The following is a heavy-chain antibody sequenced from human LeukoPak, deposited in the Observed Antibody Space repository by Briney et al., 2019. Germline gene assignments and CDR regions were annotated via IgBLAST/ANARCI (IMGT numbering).Heavy chain of an antibody. Sequence: PGGSLRLSCGASGFTFRRHWMSWVRQTPGKGLEWVANIRFDGNEKLFVDSVKGRFTISRDNARNSLYLQMDSLRAEDTAVYYCARDATIFGMATITGYFDYWGQGTLVTVSS. D-gene: IGHD5-24*01. CDR1: GFTFRRHW. CDR2: IRFDGNEK. V-gene: IGHV3-7*01. CDR3: ARDATIFGMATITGYFDY. J-gene: IGHJ4*02.